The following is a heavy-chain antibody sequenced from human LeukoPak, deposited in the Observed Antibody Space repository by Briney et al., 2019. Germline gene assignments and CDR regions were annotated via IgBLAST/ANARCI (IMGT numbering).Heavy chain of an antibody. CDR2: INHSGST. D-gene: IGHD6-19*01. CDR3: AGIAVAGTR. J-gene: IGHJ4*02. V-gene: IGHV4-34*01. Sequence: SETLSLTCAVYGGSFSGYYWSWIRQPPGKGLEWIGEINHSGSTNYNPSLKSRVTISVDTSKNQFSLKLSSVTAADTAVYYCAGIAVAGTRWGQGTLVTVSS. CDR1: GGSFSGYY.